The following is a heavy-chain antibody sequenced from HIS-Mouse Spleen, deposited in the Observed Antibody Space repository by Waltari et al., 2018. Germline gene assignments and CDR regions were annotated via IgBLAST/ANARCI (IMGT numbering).Heavy chain of an antibody. CDR3: AREIPYSSSWYDWYFDL. V-gene: IGHV4-39*07. J-gene: IGHJ2*01. CDR2: IYYSGSA. CDR1: GGSISSSSYY. D-gene: IGHD6-13*01. Sequence: QLQLQESGPGLVKPSETLSLTCTVSGGSISSSSYYWGWIRRPPGKGLELIGSIYYSGSAYYNPSHKSRVTISVDTSKNQFSLKLSSVTAADTAVYYCAREIPYSSSWYDWYFDLWGRGTLVTVSS.